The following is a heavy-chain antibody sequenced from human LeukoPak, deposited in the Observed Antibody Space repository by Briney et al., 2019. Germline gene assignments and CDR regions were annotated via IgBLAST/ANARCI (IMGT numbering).Heavy chain of an antibody. CDR1: RFTFSDNY. CDR2: ISSSGSTT. Sequence: GGSLRLSCAASRFTFSDNYMGWIRQAPGKGLEWVSYISSSGSTTYYADSVKGRFTISRDNGRKSLYLQMDSLRAEDTAVYHCARDGAETASITFAFDMWGQGTLVTVSS. D-gene: IGHD5-24*01. CDR3: ARDGAETASITFAFDM. J-gene: IGHJ3*02. V-gene: IGHV3-11*01.